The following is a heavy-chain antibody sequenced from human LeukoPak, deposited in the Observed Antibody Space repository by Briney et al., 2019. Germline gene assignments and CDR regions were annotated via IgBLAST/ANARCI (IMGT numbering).Heavy chain of an antibody. J-gene: IGHJ3*02. V-gene: IGHV4-59*01. Sequence: SETLSLTCTVSGGSISSYYWSWIRQPPGKGLEWIGYIYYSGSTNYNPSLKSRVTISVDTSKNQFSLKLSSVTAADTAVYYCARASFRYFDWSFDAFDIWGQGTMVTVSS. CDR3: ARASFRYFDWSFDAFDI. CDR2: IYYSGST. CDR1: GGSISSYY. D-gene: IGHD3-9*01.